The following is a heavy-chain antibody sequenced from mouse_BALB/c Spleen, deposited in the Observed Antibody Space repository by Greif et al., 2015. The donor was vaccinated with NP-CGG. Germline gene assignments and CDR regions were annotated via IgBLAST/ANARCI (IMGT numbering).Heavy chain of an antibody. Sequence: QVQLQQSGAELVKPGASVKLSCKASGYTFTSYWMHWVKQRPGQGLEWIGEINPSNGRTNYNEKFKSKATLTVDKSSSTDYMQLSSLTSEDSAVYYWAIYDGYYYYAMDYWGQGTSVTVSS. CDR3: AIYDGYYYYAMDY. CDR2: INPSNGRT. CDR1: GYTFTSYW. J-gene: IGHJ4*01. D-gene: IGHD2-3*01. V-gene: IGHV1S81*02.